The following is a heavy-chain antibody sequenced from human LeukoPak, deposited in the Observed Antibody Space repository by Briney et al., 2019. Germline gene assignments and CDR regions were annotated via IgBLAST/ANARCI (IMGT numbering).Heavy chain of an antibody. CDR2: IYYSGST. J-gene: IGHJ4*02. V-gene: IGHV4-59*08. Sequence: SETLSLTCIVSSGSISNYYWSWIRQPPGKGLEWIGYIYYSGSTKYNPSLKTRVTISVDTSKNQFSLRLSSVTAADTAVYYCARHVEREYSGHDGFDYWGQGTLVTVSS. D-gene: IGHD5-12*01. CDR1: SGSISNYY. CDR3: ARHVEREYSGHDGFDY.